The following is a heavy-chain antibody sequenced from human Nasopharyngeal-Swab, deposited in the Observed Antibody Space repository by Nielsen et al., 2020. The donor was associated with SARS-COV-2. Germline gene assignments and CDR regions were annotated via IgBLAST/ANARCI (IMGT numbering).Heavy chain of an antibody. J-gene: IGHJ4*02. CDR1: GFTFSSYG. CDR2: ISGSGGST. Sequence: GESLKISCAASGFTFSSYGMHWVRQAPGKGLEWVSAISGSGGSTYYADSVRGRFTVSRDNSKNTLYLQMSSLRAEDTAVYYCAKGTGMTYRAIDYWGQGTLVTASS. D-gene: IGHD1-14*01. V-gene: IGHV3-23*01. CDR3: AKGTGMTYRAIDY.